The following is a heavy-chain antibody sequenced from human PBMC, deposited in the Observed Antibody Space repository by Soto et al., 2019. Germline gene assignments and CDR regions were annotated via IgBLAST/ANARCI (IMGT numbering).Heavy chain of an antibody. CDR1: GFTFSSYA. CDR3: AKDTSSYGTDY. J-gene: IGHJ4*02. V-gene: IGHV3-23*01. Sequence: GGSLRLSCAASGFTFSSYAMSWVRQAPGKGLEWVSAISGSGGSTYYADSVKGRFTISRDNSKNTLFLQMNSLSADDTAVYYCAKDTSSYGTDYWGQGTLVTVSS. D-gene: IGHD4-17*01. CDR2: ISGSGGST.